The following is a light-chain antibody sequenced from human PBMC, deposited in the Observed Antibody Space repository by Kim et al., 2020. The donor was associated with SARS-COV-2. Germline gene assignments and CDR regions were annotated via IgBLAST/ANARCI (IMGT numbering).Light chain of an antibody. J-gene: IGLJ2*01. CDR3: SSYTNSNIVI. Sequence: QSVLTQPASVSGSPGQAITISCSGTSSDIGGYNYVSWYQRHPGKAPKVMIYDVNIRPSGVSNRFSGSKSGNTASLTISGLQAEDEADYYCSSYTNSNIVIFGGGTQLTVL. V-gene: IGLV2-14*03. CDR1: SSDIGGYNY. CDR2: DVN.